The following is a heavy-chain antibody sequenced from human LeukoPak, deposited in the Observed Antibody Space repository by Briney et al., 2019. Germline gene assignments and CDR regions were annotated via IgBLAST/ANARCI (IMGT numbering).Heavy chain of an antibody. CDR1: GGTFSSYA. Sequence: SVKVSCKASGGTFSSYAISWVRQAPGQGLEWMGGIIPIFGTANYAQKFQGRVTITTDESTSTAYMELSSLRSEDTAVYYCARGVVGAPGYYYYMDVWGKGTTVTVSS. CDR3: ARGVVGAPGYYYYMDV. D-gene: IGHD1-26*01. J-gene: IGHJ6*03. CDR2: IIPIFGTA. V-gene: IGHV1-69*05.